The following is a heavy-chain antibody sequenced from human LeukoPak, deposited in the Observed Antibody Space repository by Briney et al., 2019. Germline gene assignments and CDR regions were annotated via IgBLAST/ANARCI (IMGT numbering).Heavy chain of an antibody. Sequence: GGSLRLSCAASGFTFSSYSMNWVRQAPGKGLEWVSSISSSSSYIYYAGSVKGRFTISRDNAKNSLYLQMNSLRAEDTAVYYCARDLSGARDAFDIWGQGTMVTVSS. J-gene: IGHJ3*02. CDR1: GFTFSSYS. CDR2: ISSSSSYI. V-gene: IGHV3-21*01. D-gene: IGHD1-26*01. CDR3: ARDLSGARDAFDI.